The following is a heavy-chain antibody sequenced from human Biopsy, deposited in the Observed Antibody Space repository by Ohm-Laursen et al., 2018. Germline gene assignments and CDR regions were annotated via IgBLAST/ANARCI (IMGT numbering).Heavy chain of an antibody. D-gene: IGHD1-14*01. V-gene: IGHV4-4*07. Sequence: SETLSLTCTVSGCHLSSYSWSWIRQPAGKGLEWIGQIYASGITNYNPSLKSRVTMTVDTSKKNFSLRESPVTAADTAVYYCARDRDRRGWFDPWGQGTLVTVSS. CDR3: ARDRDRRGWFDP. CDR1: GCHLSSYS. J-gene: IGHJ5*02. CDR2: IYASGIT.